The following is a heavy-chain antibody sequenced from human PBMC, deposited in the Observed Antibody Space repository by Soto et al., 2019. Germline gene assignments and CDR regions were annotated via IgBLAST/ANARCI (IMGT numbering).Heavy chain of an antibody. CDR3: ARTYYYGSGSFMLDY. CDR2: IIPIFGTA. Sequence: QVQLVQSGAEVKKPVSSVKVSCKASGGTFSSYAISWVRQAPGQGLEWMGGIIPIFGTATYAQKFQGRVTITADESTSTAYMELSSLRSEDTAVYYCARTYYYGSGSFMLDYWVQGTLVTVSS. CDR1: GGTFSSYA. J-gene: IGHJ4*02. V-gene: IGHV1-69*01. D-gene: IGHD3-10*01.